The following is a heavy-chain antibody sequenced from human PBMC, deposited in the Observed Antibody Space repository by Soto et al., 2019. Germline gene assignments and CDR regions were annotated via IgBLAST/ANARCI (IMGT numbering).Heavy chain of an antibody. J-gene: IGHJ6*02. V-gene: IGHV1-69*13. CDR3: ARGVGYCSSTSCYLLGSYYYYGMDV. CDR2: IIPIFGTA. D-gene: IGHD2-2*01. Sequence: ASVKVSWKGSGGAFSSYSISWVLQAPGQGLEWMGGIIPIFGTANYAQKFQGRVTITADESTSTAYMELSSLRSEDTAVHYCARGVGYCSSTSCYLLGSYYYYGMDVWGQGTTVTVSS. CDR1: GGAFSSYS.